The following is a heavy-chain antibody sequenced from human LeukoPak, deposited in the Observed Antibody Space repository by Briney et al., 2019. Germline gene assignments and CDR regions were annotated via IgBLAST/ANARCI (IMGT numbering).Heavy chain of an antibody. J-gene: IGHJ4*02. CDR1: GYSISSGYY. CDR3: ARDWGYCINGVCYAFDY. Sequence: SETLSLTCTVSGYSISSGYYWGWIRQAPGKGLEWIGSIYHSGTIKYNPSLKSRVTISIDTSKNKFSLKLSSVTAADAAVYYCARDWGYCINGVCYAFDYWGQGTLVTVSS. V-gene: IGHV4-38-2*02. CDR2: IYHSGTI. D-gene: IGHD2-8*01.